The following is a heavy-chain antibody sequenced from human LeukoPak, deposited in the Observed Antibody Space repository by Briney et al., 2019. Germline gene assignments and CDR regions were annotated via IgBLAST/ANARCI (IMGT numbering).Heavy chain of an antibody. Sequence: GGSLRLSCAASGFPFSSYAMYWVRQAPGKGLVWVARVHGDGYSISYADSVRGRFTISRDNAKDTLYLHMNSLRPEGTAVYYCARAQVGAPTDFWGQGTLVTVSS. D-gene: IGHD1-26*01. J-gene: IGHJ4*02. CDR1: GFPFSSYA. CDR2: VHGDGYSI. V-gene: IGHV3-74*01. CDR3: ARAQVGAPTDF.